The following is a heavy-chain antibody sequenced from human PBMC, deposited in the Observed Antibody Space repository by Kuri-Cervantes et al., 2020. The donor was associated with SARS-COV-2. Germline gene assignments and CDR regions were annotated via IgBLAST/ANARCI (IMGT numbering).Heavy chain of an antibody. J-gene: IGHJ4*02. Sequence: GGSLRLSCAASGFTFSGHWIHWVRQAPGKGLVWVSRINPDGSYTNNADSVKGRFTRSRDNAKNMLFLQMNSLRAAGTAVYYCADLDYGGALRSSDSWGQGALVTVSS. CDR1: GFTFSGHW. CDR3: ADLDYGGALRSSDS. D-gene: IGHD4-23*01. V-gene: IGHV3-74*01. CDR2: INPDGSYT.